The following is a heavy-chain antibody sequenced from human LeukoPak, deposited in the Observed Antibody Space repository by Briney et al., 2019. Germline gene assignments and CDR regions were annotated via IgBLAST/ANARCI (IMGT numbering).Heavy chain of an antibody. V-gene: IGHV1-18*01. CDR1: GYTFTSYG. Sequence: ASVKVSCKASGYTFTSYGISWVRQAPGQGLEWMGWISAYNGNTNYAQKLQGRVTMTTDTSTSTAYMELRSLRSDDTAVYYCARVVSPMNYYYYYMDVWGKGTTVTISS. CDR2: ISAYNGNT. CDR3: ARVVSPMNYYYYYMDV. J-gene: IGHJ6*03.